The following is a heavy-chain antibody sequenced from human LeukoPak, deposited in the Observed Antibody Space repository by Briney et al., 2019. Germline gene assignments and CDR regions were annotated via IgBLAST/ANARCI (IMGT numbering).Heavy chain of an antibody. Sequence: ASVKVSCKASGYTFTSYDINWVRQATGQGLEWMGWMNPNSGNTGYAQKFQGRVTMTRNTSISTAYMELSSLRSEDTAVYYCARGQASTDWNYDNCFDPWGQGTLVTVSS. CDR2: MNPNSGNT. D-gene: IGHD1-7*01. CDR3: ARGQASTDWNYDNCFDP. J-gene: IGHJ5*02. CDR1: GYTFTSYD. V-gene: IGHV1-8*01.